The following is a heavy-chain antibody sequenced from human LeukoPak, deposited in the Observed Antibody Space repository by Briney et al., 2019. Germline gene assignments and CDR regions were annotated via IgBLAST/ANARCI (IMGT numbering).Heavy chain of an antibody. CDR2: IDQDGSAK. D-gene: IGHD3-3*02. CDR3: ATDSFSISSISLPGADAFDI. CDR1: GFTFSNYW. V-gene: IGHV3-7*01. Sequence: GGSLRLSCGASGFTFSNYWMTWVRQAPGKGLEWVANIDQDGSAKYYVGSVKGRFTISRDNAKKSLYLQMDSLRVDDTAVYHCATDSFSISSISLPGADAFDIWGQGTMVTVSS. J-gene: IGHJ3*02.